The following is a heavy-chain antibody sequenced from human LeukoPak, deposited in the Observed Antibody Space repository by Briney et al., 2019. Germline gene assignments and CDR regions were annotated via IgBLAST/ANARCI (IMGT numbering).Heavy chain of an antibody. Sequence: QSGGSLRLSCAASGFTFSRDAMSWVRQAPGKGLEWVSAISGSGGSTYYADSVKGRFTISRDNSKNTLFLQMNSLGAEDTAVYYCAKVTVNWGLAVGTFDYWGQGTLVTVSS. CDR1: GFTFSRDA. V-gene: IGHV3-23*01. CDR3: AKVTVNWGLAVGTFDY. D-gene: IGHD7-27*01. CDR2: ISGSGGST. J-gene: IGHJ4*02.